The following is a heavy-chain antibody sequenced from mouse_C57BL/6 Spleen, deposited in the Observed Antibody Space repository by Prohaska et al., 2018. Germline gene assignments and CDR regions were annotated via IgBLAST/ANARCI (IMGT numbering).Heavy chain of an antibody. Sequence: QVQLQQSGPELVKPGASVKISCKASGYAFSSSWMNWVKQRPGKGLEWIGRIYPGDGDTNYNGKFKGKATLTADKSSSTAYMQLSSLTSEDSAVYFCARRDYRGFAYWGQGTLVTVSA. CDR3: ARRDYRGFAY. V-gene: IGHV1-82*01. CDR2: IYPGDGDT. CDR1: GYAFSSSW. D-gene: IGHD2-14*01. J-gene: IGHJ3*01.